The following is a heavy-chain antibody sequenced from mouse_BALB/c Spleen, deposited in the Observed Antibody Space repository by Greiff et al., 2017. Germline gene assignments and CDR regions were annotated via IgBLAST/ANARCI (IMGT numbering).Heavy chain of an antibody. CDR3: ARVGGYYYFDY. J-gene: IGHJ2*01. CDR2: INPGSGGT. V-gene: IGHV1-54*03. Sequence: VQGVESGAELVRPGTSVKVSCKASGYAFTNYLIEWVKQRPGQGLEWIGVINPGSGGTNYNEKFKGKATLTADKSSSTAYMQLSSLTSDDSAVYFCARVGGYYYFDYWGQGTTLTVSS. CDR1: GYAFTNYL. D-gene: IGHD2-3*01.